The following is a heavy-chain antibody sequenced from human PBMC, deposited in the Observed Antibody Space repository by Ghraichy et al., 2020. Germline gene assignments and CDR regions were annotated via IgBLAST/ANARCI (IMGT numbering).Heavy chain of an antibody. CDR1: GFSFGTYW. J-gene: IGHJ4*02. V-gene: IGHV3-7*01. CDR2: IKPSGSET. D-gene: IGHD5-12*01. CDR3: ARAWIYTTLYFFED. Sequence: GESLNISCAASGFSFGTYWMSWVRPAPGQGLEWVATIKPSGSETHYVDSVKGRFTISRDNGKNSVYLQMSGLRTEDTAVYYCARAWIYTTLYFFEDWGQGTLLTVSS.